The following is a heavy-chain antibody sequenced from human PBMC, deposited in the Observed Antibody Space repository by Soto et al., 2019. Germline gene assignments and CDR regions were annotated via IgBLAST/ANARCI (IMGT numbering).Heavy chain of an antibody. V-gene: IGHV5-51*01. J-gene: IGHJ6*02. CDR2: IYPGDSDT. D-gene: IGHD3-10*01. CDR1: GYSFTSYW. Sequence: GESLKISCKGSGYSFTSYWIGWVRQMPGKGLEWMGIIYPGDSDTRYSPSFQGQVTISADKSSSTAYLQWSSLKASDTAMYYCARQTYYYGSGSYYLYYYGMDVWGQGTTVTVSS. CDR3: ARQTYYYGSGSYYLYYYGMDV.